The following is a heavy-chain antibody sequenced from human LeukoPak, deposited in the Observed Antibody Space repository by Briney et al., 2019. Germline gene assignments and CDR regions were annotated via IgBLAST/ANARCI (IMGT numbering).Heavy chain of an antibody. J-gene: IGHJ4*02. D-gene: IGHD6-13*01. CDR2: IYYTGST. CDR3: ASPGIVAAGTDRGFDY. CDR1: GGSISSYY. Sequence: PSETLSLTCTVSGGSISSYYWSWIRQPPGKGLEWIGYIYYTGSTNYNPSLKSRVTISVDTSKNQFSLKLSSVTAADTAVYYCASPGIVAAGTDRGFDYWGQGTLVTVSS. V-gene: IGHV4-59*01.